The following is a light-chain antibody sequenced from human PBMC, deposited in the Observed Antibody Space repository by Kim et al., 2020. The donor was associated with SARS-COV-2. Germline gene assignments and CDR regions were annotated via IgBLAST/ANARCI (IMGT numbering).Light chain of an antibody. Sequence: QSVLTQPPSVSGAPGQRVTISCPGSSSNIGAGYDVHWYQQLPGTAPKLLIYGHSNRPSGVPDRFSGSKSGTSASLAITGLQAEDEADYYCQSYDSSLSGSVFGGGTQLTVL. J-gene: IGLJ2*01. V-gene: IGLV1-40*01. CDR3: QSYDSSLSGSV. CDR1: SSNIGAGYD. CDR2: GHS.